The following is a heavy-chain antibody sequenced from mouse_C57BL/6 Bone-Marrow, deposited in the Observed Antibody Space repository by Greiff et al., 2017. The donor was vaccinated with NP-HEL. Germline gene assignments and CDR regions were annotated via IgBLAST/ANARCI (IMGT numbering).Heavy chain of an antibody. CDR1: GYSFTGYF. D-gene: IGHD1-1*01. Sequence: EVQLVESGPELVKPGDSVKISCKASGYSFTGYFMNWVMQSHGKSLEWIGRINPYNGDTFYNQKFKGKATLTVDKSSSTAHMELRSLTSEDSAVYYCARERHYYGSRPMDYWGQGTSVTVSS. J-gene: IGHJ4*01. V-gene: IGHV1-20*01. CDR2: INPYNGDT. CDR3: ARERHYYGSRPMDY.